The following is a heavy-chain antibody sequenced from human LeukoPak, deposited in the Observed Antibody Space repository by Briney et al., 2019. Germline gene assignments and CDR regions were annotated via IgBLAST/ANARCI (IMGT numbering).Heavy chain of an antibody. V-gene: IGHV4-59*01. CDR1: GGSISSYY. CDR2: IYYSGST. J-gene: IGHJ4*02. D-gene: IGHD3-9*01. CDR3: ARGDDILTGYGESLYFDY. Sequence: SETLSLTCTVSGGSISSYYWSWIRQPPGKGLEWIGYIYYSGSTNYNPSLKSRVTISVDTSKNQFSLKVSSVTAADTAVYYCARGDDILTGYGESLYFDYWGQGTLVTVSS.